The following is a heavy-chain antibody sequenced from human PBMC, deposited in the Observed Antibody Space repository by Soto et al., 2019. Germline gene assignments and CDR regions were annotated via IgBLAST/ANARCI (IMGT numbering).Heavy chain of an antibody. CDR3: AKDVLGYDSSGYYFYYYGMDV. D-gene: IGHD3-22*01. Sequence: EVQLLESGGGLVQPGGSLRLSCAASGFTFSSYALSWVRQAPGKGLEWVSVISGSGGSTYYADSVKGRFTISRDNSKNTLYLQMSSLRADDTALYYCAKDVLGYDSSGYYFYYYGMDVWGQGTTVTVSS. V-gene: IGHV3-23*01. J-gene: IGHJ6*02. CDR2: ISGSGGST. CDR1: GFTFSSYA.